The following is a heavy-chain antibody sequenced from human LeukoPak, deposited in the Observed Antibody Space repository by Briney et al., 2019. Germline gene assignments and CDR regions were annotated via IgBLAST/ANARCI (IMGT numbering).Heavy chain of an antibody. J-gene: IGHJ6*03. Sequence: GGSLRLSCAASGFTFSDYYMSWIRQAPGKGLGWVSYISSSGSTIYYADSVKGRFTISRDNAKNSLYLQLNSLRAEDTAVYYCARFAAGGSYYYYMDVWGKGTTVTVSS. CDR2: ISSSGSTI. D-gene: IGHD6-25*01. CDR1: GFTFSDYY. V-gene: IGHV3-11*04. CDR3: ARFAAGGSYYYYMDV.